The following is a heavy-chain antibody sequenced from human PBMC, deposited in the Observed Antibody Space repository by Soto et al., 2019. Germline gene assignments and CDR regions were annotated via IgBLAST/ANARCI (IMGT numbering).Heavy chain of an antibody. CDR2: ISGSGGST. CDR1: AFTFSSYA. D-gene: IGHD3-16*01. CDR3: AKGGRSYYYYGMDV. V-gene: IGHV3-23*01. J-gene: IGHJ6*02. Sequence: EVQLLESGGGLVQPGGSLRLSCAASAFTFSSYAMSWVRQAPGKGLEWVSAISGSGGSTYYADSVKGRFTISRDNSKNTLYLQMNSLRAEDTAVYYCAKGGRSYYYYGMDVWGQGTTVTVSS.